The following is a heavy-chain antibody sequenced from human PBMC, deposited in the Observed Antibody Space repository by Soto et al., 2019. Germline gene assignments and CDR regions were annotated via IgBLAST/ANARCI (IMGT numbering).Heavy chain of an antibody. CDR2: IMPIFRTP. V-gene: IGHV1-69*12. D-gene: IGHD2-8*01. CDR3: ARDNDRPQLGGNYYYILDV. Sequence: QVQLEQSEAEVKKPGSSVKVSCKASGGTFSTSAISWVRQAPGQGLEWMGGIMPIFRTPDYAQKFQGRVTVSADESTSTAYMELSGLRSDDTAVYYCARDNDRPQLGGNYYYILDVWGQGTTITVSS. J-gene: IGHJ6*02. CDR1: GGTFSTSA.